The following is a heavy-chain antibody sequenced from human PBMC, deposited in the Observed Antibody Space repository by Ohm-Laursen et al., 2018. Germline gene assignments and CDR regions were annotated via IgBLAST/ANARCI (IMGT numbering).Heavy chain of an antibody. D-gene: IGHD3-16*01. J-gene: IGHJ6*02. CDR3: ARGSLNGLDV. V-gene: IGHV3-7*01. Sequence: SLRLSCAASGFTFRNSWMTWVRQSPGKGLEWVANIKGDGTETYYVDSVRGRFTISRDNAKNTLYLQMNSLRAEDTAVYYCARGSLNGLDVWGQGTTVTVSS. CDR1: GFTFRNSW. CDR2: IKGDGTET.